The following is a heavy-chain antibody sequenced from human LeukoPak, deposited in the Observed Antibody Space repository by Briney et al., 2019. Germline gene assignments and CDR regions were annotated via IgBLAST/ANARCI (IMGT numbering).Heavy chain of an antibody. D-gene: IGHD5-18*01. V-gene: IGHV3-48*02. CDR2: ISSSSNTI. CDR1: GLTFSSYS. J-gene: IGHJ4*02. Sequence: GGSLRLSCAASGLTFSSYSMNWVRQAPGKGLEGVSYISSSSNTIYYADAVKGRFTISRDNAKNSLYLQMNSMRDEDTALYYCVTDTSMGGLFDYWGQGTLVTVSS. CDR3: VTDTSMGGLFDY.